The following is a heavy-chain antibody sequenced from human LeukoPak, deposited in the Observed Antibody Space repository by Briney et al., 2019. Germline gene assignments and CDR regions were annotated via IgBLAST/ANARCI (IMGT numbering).Heavy chain of an antibody. CDR1: GGSISSGDYY. CDR3: ARDRETMVRGVKDYYYYGMDV. CDR2: IHYRGST. D-gene: IGHD3-10*01. V-gene: IGHV4-30-4*01. Sequence: SQTLSLTCTVSGGSISSGDYYWSWIRQPPGKGLEWIGLIHYRGSTYYNPSLKSRVTISVDTSKNQFSLKLSSVTAADTAVYYCARDRETMVRGVKDYYYYGMDVWGQGTTVTVSS. J-gene: IGHJ6*02.